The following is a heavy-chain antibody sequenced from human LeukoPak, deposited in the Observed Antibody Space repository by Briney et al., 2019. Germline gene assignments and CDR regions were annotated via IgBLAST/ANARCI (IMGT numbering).Heavy chain of an antibody. J-gene: IGHJ4*02. CDR3: ARLTAMPRGYFDY. V-gene: IGHV5-51*01. CDR1: GYSFTSYW. CDR2: IYPGDSDT. Sequence: GESLKISCKGSGYSFTSYWIGWVRQMHGKGLGWMGIIYPGDSDTRYSPSFQGQATISADKSISTADLQWSSLKASDTAMYYCARLTAMPRGYFDYWGQGTLVTVSS. D-gene: IGHD5-18*01.